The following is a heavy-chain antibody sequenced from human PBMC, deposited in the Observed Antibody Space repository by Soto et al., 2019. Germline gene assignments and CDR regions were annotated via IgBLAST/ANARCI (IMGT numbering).Heavy chain of an antibody. CDR3: ASSSADYYYYYGMDV. CDR2: IYYSGST. Sequence: QVQLQESGPGLVKPSQTLSLTSTVSGGSIGSGGYYWSWIRQHPGKGLEWIGYIYYSGSTYYNPSLKSRVTISVDTSKNQFSLKLSSVTAADTAVYYCASSSADYYYYYGMDVWGQGTTVTVSS. J-gene: IGHJ6*02. V-gene: IGHV4-31*03. D-gene: IGHD3-22*01. CDR1: GGSIGSGGYY.